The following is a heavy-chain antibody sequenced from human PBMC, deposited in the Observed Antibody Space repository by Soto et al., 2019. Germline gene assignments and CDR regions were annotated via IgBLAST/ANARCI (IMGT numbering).Heavy chain of an antibody. J-gene: IGHJ4*02. Sequence: QVQLQESGPGLVKPSQTLSLTCSVSGGSISSGGYYWSWIRQHPEKGLEWIGYIYYSGSTNYNPFLKRRVITAVDTSSTRFYLDLRSVTAADTAIYYCARHSASWQGFDYWGQGTLVTVSS. D-gene: IGHD2-2*01. V-gene: IGHV4-31*03. CDR1: GGSISSGGYY. CDR2: IYYSGST. CDR3: ARHSASWQGFDY.